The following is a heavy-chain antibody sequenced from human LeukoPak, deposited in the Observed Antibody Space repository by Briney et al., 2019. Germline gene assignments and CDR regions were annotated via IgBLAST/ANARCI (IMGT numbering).Heavy chain of an antibody. V-gene: IGHV3-48*02. J-gene: IGHJ4*02. Sequence: GGSLRLSCAASGFTFSSYSMNWVRQAPGKGLEWVSYISSSSSTIYYADSVKGRFTISRDNAKNSLYLQMDSLRDEDTAVYYCARATDYYDSSGYYGLDYWGQGTLVTVSS. D-gene: IGHD3-22*01. CDR1: GFTFSSYS. CDR3: ARATDYYDSSGYYGLDY. CDR2: ISSSSSTI.